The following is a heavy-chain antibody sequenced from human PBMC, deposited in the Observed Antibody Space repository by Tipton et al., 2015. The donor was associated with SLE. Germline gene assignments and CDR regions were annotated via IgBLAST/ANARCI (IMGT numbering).Heavy chain of an antibody. J-gene: IGHJ4*02. CDR1: GFSFDDYA. CDR2: IGWDSAYI. Sequence: SLRLSCAASGFSFDDYAMHWVRQAPGKGLEWVAGIGWDSAYIAYEDSVEGRFTISRDNAKNSFYLQMDSLRGDDTAVYYCARQRGTWYFDFWGPGTLVSVSS. V-gene: IGHV3-9*01. D-gene: IGHD5-18*01. CDR3: ARQRGTWYFDF.